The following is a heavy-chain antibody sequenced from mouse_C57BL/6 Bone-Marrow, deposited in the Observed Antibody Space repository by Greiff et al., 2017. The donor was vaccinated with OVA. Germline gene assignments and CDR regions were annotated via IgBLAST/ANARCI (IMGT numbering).Heavy chain of an antibody. Sequence: EVKLVESGGGLVKPGGSLKLSCAASGFTFSDYGMHWVRQAPEKGLEWVAYISSGSSTIYYADTVKGRFTISRDNAKNTLFLQMTSLRSEDTAMYYCARRNWDYFDYWGQGTTRTVSS. CDR3: ARRNWDYFDY. V-gene: IGHV5-17*01. J-gene: IGHJ2*01. CDR2: ISSGSSTI. CDR1: GFTFSDYG. D-gene: IGHD4-1*01.